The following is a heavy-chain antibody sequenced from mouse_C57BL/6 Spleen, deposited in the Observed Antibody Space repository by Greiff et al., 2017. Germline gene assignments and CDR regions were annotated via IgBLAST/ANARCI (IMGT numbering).Heavy chain of an antibody. Sequence: VQLQQPGAELVMPGASVTLSCKASGYTFTSYWMHWVKQRPGQGLEWIGEIDPSDSYTNYNQKFKGKSTLTVDKSSSTAYMQLSSLTSEDSAVYYCARGSSGSPWFAYWGQGTLVTVSA. CDR1: GYTFTSYW. V-gene: IGHV1-69*01. D-gene: IGHD3-2*02. J-gene: IGHJ3*01. CDR3: ARGSSGSPWFAY. CDR2: IDPSDSYT.